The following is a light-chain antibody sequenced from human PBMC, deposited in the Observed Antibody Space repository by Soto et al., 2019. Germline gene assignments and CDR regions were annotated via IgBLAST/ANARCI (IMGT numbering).Light chain of an antibody. V-gene: IGLV2-14*01. Sequence: SALTQPASVCGSPGQSITISCTGTSSDVGGYNYVSWYQQHPGKAPKLMIYDVSNRPSGVSNRFSGSKSGNTASLTISGLQAEDEADYYCSSYTSSSTRVFGTGTKVTVL. CDR3: SSYTSSSTRV. CDR1: SSDVGGYNY. CDR2: DVS. J-gene: IGLJ1*01.